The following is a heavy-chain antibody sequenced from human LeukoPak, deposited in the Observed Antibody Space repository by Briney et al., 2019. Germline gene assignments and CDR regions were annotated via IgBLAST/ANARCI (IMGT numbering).Heavy chain of an antibody. Sequence: GGSLRLSCAASGFTFSSYAMHWVCQAPGKGLEWVAVISYDGSNKYYADSVKGRFTISRDNSKNTLYLQMNSLRAEDTAVYYCAKVLGYCSSTSCYIRTAYYGMDVWGQGTTVTVSS. V-gene: IGHV3-30*04. D-gene: IGHD2-2*02. CDR2: ISYDGSNK. CDR1: GFTFSSYA. CDR3: AKVLGYCSSTSCYIRTAYYGMDV. J-gene: IGHJ6*02.